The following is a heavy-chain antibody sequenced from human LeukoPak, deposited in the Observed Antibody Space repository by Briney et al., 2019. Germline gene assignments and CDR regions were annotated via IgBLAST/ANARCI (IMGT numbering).Heavy chain of an antibody. V-gene: IGHV1-18*01. CDR2: ISNFNGNT. CDR1: GYTFTSYG. J-gene: IGHJ6*03. D-gene: IGHD3-10*01. CDR3: ARDLHRVVVRGVPHYYYYMDV. Sequence: ASVKVSCKASGYTFTSYGISWVRQAPGQALEWMGWISNFNGNTNYAQKLQGRVTMTTDTSTSTAYIELRSLRSDDTAVYYCARDLHRVVVRGVPHYYYYMDVWGKGTTVTISS.